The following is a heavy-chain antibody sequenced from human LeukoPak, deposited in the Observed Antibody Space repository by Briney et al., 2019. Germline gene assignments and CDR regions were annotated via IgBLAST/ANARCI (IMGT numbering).Heavy chain of an antibody. V-gene: IGHV4-59*01. CDR3: ARGPQAPDY. CDR2: IYYSGST. CDR1: GGSISSYY. J-gene: IGHJ4*02. Sequence: PAETLSLTCTVSGGSISSYYWRWIRQPPGKGLEWIGYIYYSGSTNYNPSLKSRVTISVDTSKNQFSLKLSSVTAADTAVYYCARGPQAPDYWGQGTLVTVCS.